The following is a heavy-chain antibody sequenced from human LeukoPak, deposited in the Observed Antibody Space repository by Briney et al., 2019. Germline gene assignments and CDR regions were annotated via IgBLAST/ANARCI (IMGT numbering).Heavy chain of an antibody. CDR1: GYTFTIYG. D-gene: IGHD5-12*01. CDR2: ISAYNGNT. V-gene: IGHV1-18*01. Sequence: ASVKLSWKASGYTFTIYGISWVRQAPGQGLESMGWISAYNGNTNYAQKLQGGVTMTTDTSTSTAYMELRSLRSDDTAVYYCARVVSGYDPEHYYYYGMDVWGQGTTVTVSS. CDR3: ARVVSGYDPEHYYYYGMDV. J-gene: IGHJ6*02.